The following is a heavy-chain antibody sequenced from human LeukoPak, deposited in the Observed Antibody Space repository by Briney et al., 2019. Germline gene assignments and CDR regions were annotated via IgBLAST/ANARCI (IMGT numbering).Heavy chain of an antibody. J-gene: IGHJ4*02. CDR2: IRYDGSNK. Sequence: HPGGSLRLSCVASGFTFSSYGMHWVRQAPGKGLEWVAFIRYDGSNKYYADSVKGRFTISRDNSKNTLYLQMNSLRAEDTAVYYCAKDGIVATIGGEYYFDYWGQGTLVTVSS. CDR1: GFTFSSYG. V-gene: IGHV3-30*02. CDR3: AKDGIVATIGGEYYFDY. D-gene: IGHD5-12*01.